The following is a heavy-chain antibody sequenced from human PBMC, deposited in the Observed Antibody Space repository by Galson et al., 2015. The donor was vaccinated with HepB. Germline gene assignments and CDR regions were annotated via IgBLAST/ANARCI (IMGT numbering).Heavy chain of an antibody. D-gene: IGHD2-21*02. CDR1: GFTFSDYS. CDR2: ISSGSSYI. Sequence: SLRLSCAASGFTFSDYSMNWVRQAPGKGLEWVSSISSGSSYIYYADSVKGRFTISRDNAKNSLFLQMNSLRAEDSAIYYCARDGDCADSTRFVSPPLDYWGQSTLVTVPA. J-gene: IGHJ4*02. CDR3: ARDGDCADSTRFVSPPLDY. V-gene: IGHV3-21*04.